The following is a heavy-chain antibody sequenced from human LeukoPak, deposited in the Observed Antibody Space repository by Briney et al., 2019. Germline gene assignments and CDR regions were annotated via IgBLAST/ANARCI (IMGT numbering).Heavy chain of an antibody. V-gene: IGHV3-74*01. J-gene: IGHJ4*02. Sequence: GGSLRLSCASSGFTISNYWMHWVRQALGKGLVWVSRINSDGSSTDYADSVKGRFTISRDNAKNTVYLQMNSLRVEDTAVYFCASGTYYYSSLDYWGQGTLVAVSS. CDR2: INSDGSST. CDR3: ASGTYYYSSLDY. CDR1: GFTISNYW. D-gene: IGHD3-10*01.